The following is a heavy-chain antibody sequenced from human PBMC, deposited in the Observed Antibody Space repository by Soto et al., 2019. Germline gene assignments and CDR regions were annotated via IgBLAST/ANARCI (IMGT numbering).Heavy chain of an antibody. D-gene: IGHD3-10*01. CDR1: GFTFSSYW. CDR3: ARDGFRGAVLDY. J-gene: IGHJ4*02. V-gene: IGHV3-74*01. CDR2: INGDGSST. Sequence: EVQLVESGGGLVQPGGSLRLSCAASGFTFSSYWMHWVRQAPGQGLVWVSRINGDGSSTTYADSVKGRFTISRDNAKNTLYMHMNSLRAEDTAVYDCARDGFRGAVLDYWGQGTLVTVSS.